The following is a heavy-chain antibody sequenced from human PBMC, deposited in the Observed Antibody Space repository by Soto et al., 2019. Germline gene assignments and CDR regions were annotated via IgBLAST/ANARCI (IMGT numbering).Heavy chain of an antibody. V-gene: IGHV1-18*01. CDR2: ISAYNGNT. CDR3: ARDPYSYYYDSSGYLSRGAFDI. D-gene: IGHD3-22*01. J-gene: IGHJ3*02. CDR1: GYTFTSYC. Sequence: VASVKVSCKASGYTFTSYCISWVRQAPGQGLEWMGWISAYNGNTNYAQKLQGRVTMTTDTSTSTAYMELRSLRSDDTAVYYCARDPYSYYYDSSGYLSRGAFDIWGQGTMVTVS.